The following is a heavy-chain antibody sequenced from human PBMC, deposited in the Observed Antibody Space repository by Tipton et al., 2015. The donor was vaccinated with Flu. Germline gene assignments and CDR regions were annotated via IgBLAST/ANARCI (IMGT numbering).Heavy chain of an antibody. V-gene: IGHV4-34*01. D-gene: IGHD4-17*01. Sequence: GLVKPSETLSLTCSVSGGSLSSYYWSWIRQSPGKRLEWIGEINDSGRANYNPSLKSRVTISVDTSKNQFSLKLSSVTAADTAVYYCARGNDYANTYFDSWGQGTPVTVSS. CDR1: GGSLSSYY. CDR3: ARGNDYANTYFDS. J-gene: IGHJ4*02. CDR2: INDSGRA.